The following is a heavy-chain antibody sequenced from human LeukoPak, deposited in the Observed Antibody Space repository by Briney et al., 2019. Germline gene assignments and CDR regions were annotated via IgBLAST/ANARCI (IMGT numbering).Heavy chain of an antibody. Sequence: GGTLRLSCAASGFTFSRYGMSWVRQAPGKGLEWVSAISGSGGTTYYADSVKGRVTISRDNSKNTLYLQMNSLRAEDTAVYYCAKDTPRDSSGWYYFDYWGQGTLVTVSS. CDR2: ISGSGGTT. D-gene: IGHD6-19*01. V-gene: IGHV3-23*01. CDR3: AKDTPRDSSGWYYFDY. J-gene: IGHJ4*02. CDR1: GFTFSRYG.